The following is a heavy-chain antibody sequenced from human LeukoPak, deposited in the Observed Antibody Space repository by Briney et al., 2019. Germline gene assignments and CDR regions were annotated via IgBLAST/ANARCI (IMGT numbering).Heavy chain of an antibody. D-gene: IGHD6-19*01. CDR3: ASSSGWYLSSDY. J-gene: IGHJ4*02. V-gene: IGHV3-33*01. Sequence: SGGSLRLSCAASGFTFRTYGMHWVSQAPGKGLEWVAVIWYDGSDKYHADSVKGRFTISRDNSKNMLYLQMNSLRAEDTAVYYCASSSGWYLSSDYWGQGTLVTVSS. CDR2: IWYDGSDK. CDR1: GFTFRTYG.